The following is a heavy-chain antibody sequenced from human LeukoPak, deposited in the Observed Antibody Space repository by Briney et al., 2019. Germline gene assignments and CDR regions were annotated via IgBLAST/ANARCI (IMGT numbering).Heavy chain of an antibody. CDR3: TRHWSEFYNYGMGV. V-gene: IGHV4-39*01. D-gene: IGHD3-3*01. CDR2: IFYSGNT. CDR1: GGSIVSSTNY. Sequence: PSETLSLTCTVFGGSIVSSTNYWAWVRQPPGKGLEWFGSIFYSGNTHYNPSLKSRVTMSVDTSKNEFSLKLTSVTAADTAVYYCTRHWSEFYNYGMGVWGHGTTVTVSS. J-gene: IGHJ6*02.